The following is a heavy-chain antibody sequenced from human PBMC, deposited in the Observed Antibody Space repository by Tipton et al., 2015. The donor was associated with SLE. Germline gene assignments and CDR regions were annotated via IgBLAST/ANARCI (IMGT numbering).Heavy chain of an antibody. Sequence: SLRLSCAASGFTFSSYSMNWVRQAPGKGLEWVSSISSSGSTIYYADSVKGRFTISRDNSKNTLYLQMNSLRAEDTAVYYCARSSSGLDYWGQGTLVTVSS. CDR3: ARSSSGLDY. D-gene: IGHD6-19*01. V-gene: IGHV3-48*01. CDR2: ISSSGSTI. J-gene: IGHJ4*02. CDR1: GFTFSSYS.